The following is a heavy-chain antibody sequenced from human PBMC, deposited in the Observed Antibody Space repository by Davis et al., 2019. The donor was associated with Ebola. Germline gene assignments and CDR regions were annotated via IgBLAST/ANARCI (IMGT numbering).Heavy chain of an antibody. J-gene: IGHJ4*02. CDR3: ARANTGMVPPEIGS. Sequence: GSLRLSCNVSGGSISFYYWNWIRQAPGKGLEWIGDIFYNGITNYNPSLKSRLTISIDTSTNQFSLKLRSVTAADTAMYYCARANTGMVPPEIGSWGQGTKVTVSS. CDR2: IFYNGIT. D-gene: IGHD5-18*01. V-gene: IGHV4-59*01. CDR1: GGSISFYY.